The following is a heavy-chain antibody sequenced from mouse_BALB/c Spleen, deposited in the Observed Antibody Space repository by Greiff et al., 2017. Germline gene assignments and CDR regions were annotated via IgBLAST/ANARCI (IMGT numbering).Heavy chain of an antibody. CDR1: GFTFSSFG. CDR2: ISSGSSTI. CDR3: ARYYGVYAVDY. Sequence: EVMLVESGGGLVQPGGSRKLSCAASGFTFSSFGMHWVRQAPEKGLEWVAYISSGSSTIYYADTVKGRFTISRDNPKNTLFLQMTSLRSEDTAMYYCARYYGVYAVDYWGQGTSVTVSS. V-gene: IGHV5-17*02. D-gene: IGHD1-1*02. J-gene: IGHJ4*01.